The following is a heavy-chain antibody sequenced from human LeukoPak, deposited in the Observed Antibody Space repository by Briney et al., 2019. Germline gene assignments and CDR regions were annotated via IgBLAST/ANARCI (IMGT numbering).Heavy chain of an antibody. J-gene: IGHJ6*03. V-gene: IGHV1-18*01. CDR2: ISAYNGNT. Sequence: ASVKVSCKASGYTFTSYGISWVRQAPGQGLEWMGWISAYNGNTNYAQKLQGRVTMTTDTSTSTAYMELRSLRSDDTAVYYCARDNYCSSTSCPWDYYYYMDVWGKGTTVTVSS. CDR3: ARDNYCSSTSCPWDYYYYMDV. D-gene: IGHD2-2*01. CDR1: GYTFTSYG.